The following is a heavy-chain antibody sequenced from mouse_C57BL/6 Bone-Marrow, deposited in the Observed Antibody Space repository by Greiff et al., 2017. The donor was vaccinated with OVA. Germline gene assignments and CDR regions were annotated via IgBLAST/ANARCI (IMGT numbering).Heavy chain of an antibody. D-gene: IGHD3-2*02. Sequence: EVKLQESGPELVKPGASVKIPCKASGYTFTDYNMDWVKQSNGKSLEWIGDINPNNGGTIYNQKFKGKATLTVDKSSSTAYMELRSLTSEDTAVYYCAKDSSGGRFAYWGQGTLVTVSA. J-gene: IGHJ3*01. CDR3: AKDSSGGRFAY. CDR1: GYTFTDYN. CDR2: INPNNGGT. V-gene: IGHV1-18*01.